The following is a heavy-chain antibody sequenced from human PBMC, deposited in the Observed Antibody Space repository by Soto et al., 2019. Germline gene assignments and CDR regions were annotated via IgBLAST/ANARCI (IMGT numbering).Heavy chain of an antibody. Sequence: QVQLVESGGGVVQPGRSLRLSCAASGFTFSTYAMHWVRQAPGKGLEWVAVISFDGSNKYYAASVKGRFTISRDNSKNTLYLQMNSLRAEDTAVYYCARSTGNLDYWGQGTLVTVSS. V-gene: IGHV3-30-3*01. CDR2: ISFDGSNK. J-gene: IGHJ4*02. CDR1: GFTFSTYA. CDR3: ARSTGNLDY. D-gene: IGHD3-9*01.